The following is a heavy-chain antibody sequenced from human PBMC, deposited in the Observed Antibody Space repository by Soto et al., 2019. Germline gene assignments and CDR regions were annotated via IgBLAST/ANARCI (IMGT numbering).Heavy chain of an antibody. CDR2: INHSGST. CDR3: ARGRLYCTNGVCFYYFDY. V-gene: IGHV4-34*01. J-gene: IGHJ4*02. CDR1: GGSFSGYY. Sequence: QVQLQQWGAGLLKPSETLSLTCAVYGGSFSGYYWSWIRQPPGKGLEWIGEINHSGSTNYNPSLKSRVTISVDTSKNQFSLKLSSVTAADTAVYYCARGRLYCTNGVCFYYFDYWGQVTLVTVSS. D-gene: IGHD2-8*01.